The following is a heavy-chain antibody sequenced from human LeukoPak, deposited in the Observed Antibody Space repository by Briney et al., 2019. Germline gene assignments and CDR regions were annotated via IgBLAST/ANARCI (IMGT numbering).Heavy chain of an antibody. D-gene: IGHD3-10*01. CDR1: EFTFSNYW. J-gene: IGHJ6*03. V-gene: IGHV3-7*01. CDR3: AREDKLLWFGELAYYYYYMDV. CDR2: IKEDGSEK. Sequence: VGSLRLSCAASEFTFSNYWMTWVRQAPGKGLEWVANIKEDGSEKYYVDSVKGRFTISRDNAKNSLYLQMNSLRAEDTAVYYCAREDKLLWFGELAYYYYYMDVWGKGTTVTVSS.